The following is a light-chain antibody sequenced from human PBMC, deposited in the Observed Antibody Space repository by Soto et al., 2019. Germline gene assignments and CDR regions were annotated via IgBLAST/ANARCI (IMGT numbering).Light chain of an antibody. V-gene: IGKV3-11*01. CDR2: DAS. CDR1: QSINRH. Sequence: EIVFTQSPCTLSLSQFERSTLSCRASQSINRHLAWYRQKPGQAPRLLIYDASNRATGIPDRFSGSGSGTDFTLTINRLEPEDFAVYYCQQYHDTGTFGQGTKVDI. CDR3: QQYHDTGT. J-gene: IGKJ1*01.